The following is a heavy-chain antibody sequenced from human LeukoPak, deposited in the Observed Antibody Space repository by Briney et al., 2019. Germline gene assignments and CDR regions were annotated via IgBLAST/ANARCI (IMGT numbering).Heavy chain of an antibody. CDR3: AREEMATISDAFDI. D-gene: IGHD5-24*01. J-gene: IGHJ3*02. CDR1: GFTFSHYW. V-gene: IGHV3-74*01. Sequence: PGGSLRLSCAASGFTFSHYWMHWVRQGPGKGLLWVSAIHSDGTTRYADSVKGRFSSSRDDAKNSLYLQMNSLRAEDTAVYYCAREEMATISDAFDIWGQGTMVTVSS. CDR2: IHSDGTT.